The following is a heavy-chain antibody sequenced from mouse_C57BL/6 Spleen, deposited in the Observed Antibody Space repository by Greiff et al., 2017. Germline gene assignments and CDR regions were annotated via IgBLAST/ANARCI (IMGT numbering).Heavy chain of an antibody. CDR3: ARSGGYYGFAY. V-gene: IGHV1-82*01. Sequence: VKLMESGPELVKPGASVKISCKASGYAFSSSWMNWVKQRPGKGLEWIGRIYPGDGDTNYNGKFKGKATLTADKSSSTAYMQLSSLTSEDSAVYFCARSGGYYGFAYWGQGTLVTVSA. J-gene: IGHJ3*01. CDR1: GYAFSSSW. CDR2: IYPGDGDT. D-gene: IGHD2-3*01.